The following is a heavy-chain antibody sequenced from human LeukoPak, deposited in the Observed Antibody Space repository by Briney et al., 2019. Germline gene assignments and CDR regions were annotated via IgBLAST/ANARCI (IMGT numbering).Heavy chain of an antibody. CDR3: ARDSRWLLDY. D-gene: IGHD6-19*01. Sequence: GGSLRLSCAASGFTFSSYGMSWVRQPPGKGLEWVANIKEDGGVEYYVDSVKGRFTISRDNTKNALYLQMNNLRADDTAVYFCARDSRWLLDYWGQGTLITVSS. CDR2: IKEDGGVE. V-gene: IGHV3-7*03. CDR1: GFTFSSYG. J-gene: IGHJ4*02.